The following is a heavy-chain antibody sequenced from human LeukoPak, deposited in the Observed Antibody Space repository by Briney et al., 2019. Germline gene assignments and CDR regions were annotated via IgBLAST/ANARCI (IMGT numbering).Heavy chain of an antibody. CDR2: MNPNSGNT. CDR3: ARPWSIYQLLIDF. CDR1: GYTFTSYD. D-gene: IGHD2-2*01. J-gene: IGHJ4*02. Sequence: ASVKVSCKASGYTFTSYDINWVRQATGQGLEWMGWMNPNSGNTGYAQKFQGRVTMTRNTSISTAYMELSSLRSEDTAVYYCARPWSIYQLLIDFWGQGTLVTVSS. V-gene: IGHV1-8*01.